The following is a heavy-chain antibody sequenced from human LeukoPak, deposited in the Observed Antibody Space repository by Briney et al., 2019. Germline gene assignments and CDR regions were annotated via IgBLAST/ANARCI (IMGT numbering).Heavy chain of an antibody. V-gene: IGHV1-18*01. Sequence: ASVKVSCKASGYTFTSYGISWVRQAPGQGLEWMGWISAYNGITNYAQKLQGRVTMTTDTSTSTAYMELRSLRSDDTAVYYCARATGVVVVAPFDYWGQGTLVTVSS. CDR3: ARATGVVVVAPFDY. CDR2: ISAYNGIT. J-gene: IGHJ4*02. D-gene: IGHD2-15*01. CDR1: GYTFTSYG.